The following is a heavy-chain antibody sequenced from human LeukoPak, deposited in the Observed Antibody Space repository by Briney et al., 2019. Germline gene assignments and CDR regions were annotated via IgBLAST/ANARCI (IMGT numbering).Heavy chain of an antibody. CDR2: VSTNGDVT. V-gene: IGHV3-23*01. CDR3: AKLSLSGRSQSADY. J-gene: IGHJ4*02. D-gene: IGHD3-10*01. CDR1: GFTFNSHS. Sequence: GGSLRLSCAASGFTFNSHSMSWVRQAPGMGLEWVSVVSTNGDVTFYADSVKGRFTISRDNSKNTLFLQMNSLRAEDTAVYYCAKLSLSGRSQSADYWGQGTLVTVSS.